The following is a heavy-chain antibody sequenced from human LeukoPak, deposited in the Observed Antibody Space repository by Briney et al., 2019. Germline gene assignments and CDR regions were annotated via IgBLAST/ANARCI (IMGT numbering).Heavy chain of an antibody. V-gene: IGHV1-18*01. D-gene: IGHD3-16*01. J-gene: IGHJ4*02. CDR3: ARDPPGLTLGSPGDY. CDR2: ISANNGDT. CDR1: GYTFTSYG. Sequence: ASVKVSCKASGYTFTSYGIAWVRQAPGQGLQWMGWISANNGDTSYSQKLQGRVTMTTDTSTNTAHMELRSLTSDDTAVYYCARDPPGLTLGSPGDYWGQGTLVIVSS.